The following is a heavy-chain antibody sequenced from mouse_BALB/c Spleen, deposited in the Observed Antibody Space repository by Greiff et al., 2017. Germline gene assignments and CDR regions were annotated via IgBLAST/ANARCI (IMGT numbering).Heavy chain of an antibody. Sequence: EVKVVESGGGLVKPGGSLKLSCAASGFTFSSYAMSWVRQTPEKRLEWVASISSGGSTYYPDSVKGRFTISRDNARNILYLQMSSLRSEDTAMYYCARGGLLSYYFDYWGQGTTLTVSS. V-gene: IGHV5-6-5*01. J-gene: IGHJ2*01. D-gene: IGHD2-3*01. CDR2: ISSGGST. CDR1: GFTFSSYA. CDR3: ARGGLLSYYFDY.